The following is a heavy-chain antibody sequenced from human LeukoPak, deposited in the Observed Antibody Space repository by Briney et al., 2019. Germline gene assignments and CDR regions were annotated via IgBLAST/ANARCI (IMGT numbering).Heavy chain of an antibody. CDR3: ARLSLSTGSGSYPY. V-gene: IGHV1-2*02. Sequence: ASVKVSCKASGYTFTDYYMHWVRQAPGQGLEWMGWINPNSGGTNYAQKFQGRVTMTRDTSISTAYMELSRLRSDDTAVYYCARLSLSTGSGSYPYWGQGTLVTVSS. D-gene: IGHD1-26*01. J-gene: IGHJ4*02. CDR2: INPNSGGT. CDR1: GYTFTDYY.